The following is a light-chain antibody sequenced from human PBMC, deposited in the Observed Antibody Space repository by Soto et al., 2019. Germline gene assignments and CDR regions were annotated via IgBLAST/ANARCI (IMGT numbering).Light chain of an antibody. J-gene: IGKJ1*01. CDR3: QESYSAPPWT. Sequence: DMQTIQSQSSLSASVGDRVTITCRTSDNIAKYLNWYQQKPGQVPKVLIVAASRLQSGVPTRFSGIVSGTEFTLTISNLQPEDFATYYCQESYSAPPWTAGQGTKVDIK. CDR2: AAS. V-gene: IGKV1-39*01. CDR1: DNIAKY.